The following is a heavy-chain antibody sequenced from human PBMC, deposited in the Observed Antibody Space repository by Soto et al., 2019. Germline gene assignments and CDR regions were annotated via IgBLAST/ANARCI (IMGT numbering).Heavy chain of an antibody. CDR1: CGSFSGYY. CDR2: INHSGST. V-gene: IGHV4-34*01. Sequence: SETLSLTCAVYCGSFSGYYWSWIRQPPGKGLEWIGEINHSGSTNYNPSLKSRVTISVDTSKNQFSLKLSSVTAADTAVYYCARGRMYSSSRNPGVYYMDVWGKGTTVTVS. D-gene: IGHD6-13*01. CDR3: ARGRMYSSSRNPGVYYMDV. J-gene: IGHJ6*03.